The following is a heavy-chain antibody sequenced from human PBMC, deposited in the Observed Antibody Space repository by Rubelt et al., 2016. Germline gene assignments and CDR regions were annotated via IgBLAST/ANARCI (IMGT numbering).Heavy chain of an antibody. CDR1: GGSISSGGYY. Sequence: QVQLQESGPGLVKPSQTLSLTCTVSGGSISSGGYYWSWIRQHPGKGLEWIGYIYYSGGTYYNPSLNSLVTISVDTSKNQFSLKLCSVTAADTAVYYCARVNYDFWSGYPSFDYWGQGTLVTVSS. D-gene: IGHD3-3*01. CDR2: IYYSGGT. J-gene: IGHJ4*02. CDR3: ARVNYDFWSGYPSFDY. V-gene: IGHV4-31*01.